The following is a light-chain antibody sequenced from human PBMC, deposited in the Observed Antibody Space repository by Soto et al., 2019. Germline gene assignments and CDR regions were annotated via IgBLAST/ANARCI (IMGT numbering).Light chain of an antibody. CDR3: CSYAGSYTFEV. CDR1: NSDVGGYNY. V-gene: IGLV2-11*01. CDR2: DVS. Sequence: QSALTQPRSVSGSPGQSVTISCTGTNSDVGGYNYVSWYQQHPGKAPKLMIYDVSKRPSGVPDRFSGSKSGNTASLTISGLQADDEADYYCCSYAGSYTFEVFGGGTKLTVL. J-gene: IGLJ2*01.